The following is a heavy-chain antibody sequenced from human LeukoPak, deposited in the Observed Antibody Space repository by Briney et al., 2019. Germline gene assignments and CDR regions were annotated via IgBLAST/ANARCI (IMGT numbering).Heavy chain of an antibody. CDR2: IYHSGST. Sequence: SETLSLTCAVSGGSISSGGYSWSWIRQPPGKGLEWIGYIYHSGSTYYNPSLKSRVTISVDRSKNQFSLKLSSVTAADTAVYYCARATDIVVVGDYMDVWGKGTTVTVSS. V-gene: IGHV4-30-2*01. J-gene: IGHJ6*03. CDR1: GGSISSGGYS. D-gene: IGHD2-2*01. CDR3: ARATDIVVVGDYMDV.